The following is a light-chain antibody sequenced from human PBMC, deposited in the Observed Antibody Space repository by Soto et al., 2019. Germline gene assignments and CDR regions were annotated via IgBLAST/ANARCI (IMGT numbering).Light chain of an antibody. CDR3: QEYDHSPVT. CDR2: AAS. J-gene: IGKJ4*01. V-gene: IGKV3-15*01. Sequence: EKVMTQSPATLSVSPGERVTLSCIARQSVRNNVAWYQQKHGQAPRLLIYAASTRATGIPARFSGSGSGTEFTLTISSLQSEDFAVYCCQEYDHSPVTFGGGIKVEIK. CDR1: QSVRNN.